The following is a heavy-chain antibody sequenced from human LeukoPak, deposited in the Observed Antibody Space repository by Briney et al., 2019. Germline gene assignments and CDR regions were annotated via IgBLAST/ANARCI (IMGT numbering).Heavy chain of an antibody. CDR1: GYTFSGFY. V-gene: IGHV1-2*02. D-gene: IGHD3-3*01. CDR2: ITPDSGGT. J-gene: IGHJ4*02. CDR3: ARGYRTGDMTIFAY. Sequence: ASVKVSCKASGYTFSGFYMQWVRQAPGQGLEWMGWITPDSGGTDYAEKFQGRVTITRDTSISTVYMELTSLRSDDTAVYYCARGYRTGDMTIFAYWGQGTLVTVSS.